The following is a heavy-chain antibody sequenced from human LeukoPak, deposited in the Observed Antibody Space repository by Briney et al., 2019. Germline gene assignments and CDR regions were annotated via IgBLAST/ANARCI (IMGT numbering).Heavy chain of an antibody. D-gene: IGHD3-3*01. J-gene: IGHJ6*02. Sequence: PGGSLRVSCAASGVSYTSPALRSVRQAPGKRLGRLSAISGSGGSTYYAESVMGRFDISRDNSKDTLYLQMNSLRAEDTAVYYCVKARGITIFGVFYCYGMDVWGQGTTVTVSS. CDR1: GVSYTSPA. V-gene: IGHV3-23*01. CDR3: VKARGITIFGVFYCYGMDV. CDR2: ISGSGGST.